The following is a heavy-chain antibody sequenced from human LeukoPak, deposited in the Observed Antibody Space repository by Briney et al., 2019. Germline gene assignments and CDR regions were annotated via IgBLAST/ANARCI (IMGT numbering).Heavy chain of an antibody. D-gene: IGHD6-13*01. V-gene: IGHV4-59*13. Sequence: PSETLSLTCCVSGGSISTYYWSWIRQPQGKGLVLIGYIYYSGSTNFNPSLTSRVTMSVDTSKNQFSLRLSSVTAADTAVYYCAGGRSSSWYSFLDYWGQGALVTVSS. CDR2: IYYSGST. CDR1: GGSISTYY. J-gene: IGHJ4*02. CDR3: AGGRSSSWYSFLDY.